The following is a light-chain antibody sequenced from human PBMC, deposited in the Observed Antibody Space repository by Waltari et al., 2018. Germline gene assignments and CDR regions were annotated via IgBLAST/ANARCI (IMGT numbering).Light chain of an antibody. CDR3: QHYGGSPKYT. Sequence: EIVLTQSPGTLSLSPGERATLSCRASQSVNNNYLAWYQAKPGQAPRLLIYGISLRATGVPGRFSGGGSGTDFTLTISRLEPEDFAVYYCQHYGGSPKYTFGQGTKLEIK. CDR2: GIS. V-gene: IGKV3-20*01. CDR1: QSVNNNY. J-gene: IGKJ2*01.